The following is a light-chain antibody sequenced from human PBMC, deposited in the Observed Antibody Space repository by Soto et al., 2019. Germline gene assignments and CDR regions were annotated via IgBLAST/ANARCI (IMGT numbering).Light chain of an antibody. CDR3: PQHHSLPPT. V-gene: IGKV1-33*01. J-gene: IGKJ3*01. Sequence: DIQMAQSPSSLSASVGDRVTITCQASQDIGYYLSWYQQRPGKAPKLMIFDASNLETGVPSRFIGSGSWTHFTFTVSSLQLEDVATYYCPQHHSLPPTFGPGTKLEIK. CDR1: QDIGYY. CDR2: DAS.